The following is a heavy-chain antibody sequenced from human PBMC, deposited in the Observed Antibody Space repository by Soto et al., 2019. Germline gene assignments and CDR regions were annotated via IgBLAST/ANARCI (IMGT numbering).Heavy chain of an antibody. CDR1: GFIFPDYI. V-gene: IGHV3-23*01. CDR2: ISGSGGDT. J-gene: IGHJ4*02. D-gene: IGHD2-2*03. Sequence: PGGSLRLSCRASGFIFPDYIMNWVRQAPGKGLEWVSGISGSGGDTFYADSVRGRFTISRDNSKSTVYLQMSSLRADDTAIYYCANDGSGKGDYWGQGT. CDR3: ANDGSGKGDY.